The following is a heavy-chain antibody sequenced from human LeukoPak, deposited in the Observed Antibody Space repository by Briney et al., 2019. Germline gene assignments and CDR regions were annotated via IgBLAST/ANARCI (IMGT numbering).Heavy chain of an antibody. Sequence: GESLKISCKGSGYRFTSYWIGLVRQMPGKGLEWMGFIYPGDSDTRYSPSFQGQVTISADKSMSTAYLQWSSLKASDTAMYYCARRRGWYSGDAFDIWGQGTMVTVSS. CDR3: ARRRGWYSGDAFDI. J-gene: IGHJ3*02. CDR1: GYRFTSYW. V-gene: IGHV5-51*01. CDR2: IYPGDSDT. D-gene: IGHD6-19*01.